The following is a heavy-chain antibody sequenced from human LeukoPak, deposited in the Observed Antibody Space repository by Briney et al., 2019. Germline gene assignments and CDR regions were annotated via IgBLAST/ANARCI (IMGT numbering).Heavy chain of an antibody. V-gene: IGHV3-9*01. Sequence: GGSLRLFCRACRFTFDDYAMHWVRQATGEGLEWVSGFTWNSCSIDYADSVKGRFTISRDNAKNSLYLQMNSLRVEDTAIYYCAKDMRYCNGGTCYPDYWGQGTLVTVSS. CDR2: FTWNSCSI. CDR1: RFTFDDYA. CDR3: AKDMRYCNGGTCYPDY. J-gene: IGHJ4*02. D-gene: IGHD2-15*01.